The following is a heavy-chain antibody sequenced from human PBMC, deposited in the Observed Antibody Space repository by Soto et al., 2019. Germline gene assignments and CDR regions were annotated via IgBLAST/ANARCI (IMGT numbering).Heavy chain of an antibody. Sequence: PGESLKISFKGSGYSFTSYWISWLRQMPGKGLEWMGRIDPSDSYTNYSPSFQGHVTISADKSISTAYLQWSSLKASDTAMYYCARQISGYDFYYYYGMDVWGQGTTVTVSS. CDR1: GYSFTSYW. CDR3: ARQISGYDFYYYYGMDV. V-gene: IGHV5-10-1*01. CDR2: IDPSDSYT. J-gene: IGHJ6*02. D-gene: IGHD5-12*01.